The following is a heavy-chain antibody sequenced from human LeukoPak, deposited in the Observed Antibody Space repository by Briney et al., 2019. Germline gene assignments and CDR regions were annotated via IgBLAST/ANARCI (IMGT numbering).Heavy chain of an antibody. V-gene: IGHV3-7*01. CDR2: IKQDGSEK. Sequence: GGSLRLSCAASGFTFSSYAMHWVRQAPGKGLEWVANIKQDGSEKYYVDSVKGRFTISRDNAKNSLYLQMNSLRAEDTAVYYCARIGGYENLDYWGQGTLVTVSS. CDR3: ARIGGYENLDY. D-gene: IGHD6-13*01. J-gene: IGHJ4*02. CDR1: GFTFSSYA.